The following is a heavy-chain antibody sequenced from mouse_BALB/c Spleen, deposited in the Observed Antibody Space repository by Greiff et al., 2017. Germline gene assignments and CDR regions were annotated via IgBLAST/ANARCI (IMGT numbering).Heavy chain of an antibody. CDR1: GYSFTSYW. J-gene: IGHJ4*01. CDR3: ARGPYYYAMDY. CDR2: NHPSDSET. V-gene: IGHV1-61*01. Sequence: QVQLQQPGAELVRPGASVKLSCKASGYSFTSYWMNWVKQRPGQGLEWIGMNHPSDSETRLNQKFKDKATLTVDKSSSTAYMQLSSPTSEDSAVYYCARGPYYYAMDYWGQGTSVTVSS.